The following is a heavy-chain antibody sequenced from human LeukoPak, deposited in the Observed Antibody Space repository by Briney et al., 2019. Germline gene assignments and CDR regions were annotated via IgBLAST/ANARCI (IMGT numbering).Heavy chain of an antibody. Sequence: GGSLRLSCAASGFTFSSYWMSWVRQAPGKGLEWVANIKQDGSEKYYVDSVKGRFTISRDNAKNSLYLQMNSLRAEDTAVYYCARDRGANSKWELPSWHIFDYWGQGTLVTVSS. D-gene: IGHD1-26*01. J-gene: IGHJ4*02. V-gene: IGHV3-7*01. CDR1: GFTFSSYW. CDR3: ARDRGANSKWELPSWHIFDY. CDR2: IKQDGSEK.